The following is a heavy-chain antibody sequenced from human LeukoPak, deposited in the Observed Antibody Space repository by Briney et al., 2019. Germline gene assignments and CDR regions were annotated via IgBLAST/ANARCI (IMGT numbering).Heavy chain of an antibody. D-gene: IGHD3-10*02. J-gene: IGHJ6*03. CDR2: ITSKAYGGTT. CDR1: GFTFGDYA. Sequence: PGGSLRLSCTASGFTFGDYAMSWVRQAPGKGLEWLGFITSKAYGGTTQYAASVKGRFTRFIISRDDSKSIAYLQMNSLKTEDTAVYYCTRVAERPINYGRLTGKAQYYYYYYYMDVWGKGTTVTISS. V-gene: IGHV3-49*04. CDR3: TRVAERPINYGRLTGKAQYYYYYYYMDV.